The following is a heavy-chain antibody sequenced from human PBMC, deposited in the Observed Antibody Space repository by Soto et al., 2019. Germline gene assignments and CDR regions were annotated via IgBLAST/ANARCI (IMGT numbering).Heavy chain of an antibody. CDR2: ISKSGTST. CDR3: AKDPLGLLLPQYIQH. Sequence: GGSLRLSCAASGFIFNNYGMSWVRQVPGKGLEWVSAISKSGTSTYYADSVKGRFTISRDNSKSTLSLQMNSLRVEDTAIYYCAKDPLGLLLPQYIQHWGQGTLVTVSS. CDR1: GFIFNNYG. V-gene: IGHV3-23*01. J-gene: IGHJ1*01. D-gene: IGHD3-22*01.